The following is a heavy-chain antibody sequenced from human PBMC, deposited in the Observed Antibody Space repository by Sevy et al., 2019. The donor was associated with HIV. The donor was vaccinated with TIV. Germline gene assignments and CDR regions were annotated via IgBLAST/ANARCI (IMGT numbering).Heavy chain of an antibody. V-gene: IGHV3-72*01. J-gene: IGHJ4*02. CDR3: ATHAGIAAAGRVFDY. Sequence: GGSLRLSCAASGFTFSDHYMEWVRQAPGKGLEWVGRIRNKADSYTTEYAASVKGRFTVTRDDSKNSLYLLMNSLKTEDTAVYYCATHAGIAAAGRVFDYWGQGTLVTVSS. CDR1: GFTFSDHY. CDR2: IRNKADSYTT. D-gene: IGHD6-13*01.